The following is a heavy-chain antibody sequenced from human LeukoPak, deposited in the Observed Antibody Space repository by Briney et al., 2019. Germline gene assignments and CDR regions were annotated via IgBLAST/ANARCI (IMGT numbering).Heavy chain of an antibody. J-gene: IGHJ4*02. CDR2: IYTSGST. V-gene: IGHV4-4*07. CDR3: ARDGPPEYSSGWYYFDY. D-gene: IGHD6-19*01. CDR1: GGSISSYY. Sequence: SETLSLTCTVSGGSISSYYWSWIRQPAGKGLEWIGRIYTSGSTNYNPSLKSRVTMSVDTSKNQFSLKLSSVTAADTAVYYCARDGPPEYSSGWYYFDYWGKGTPVTVS.